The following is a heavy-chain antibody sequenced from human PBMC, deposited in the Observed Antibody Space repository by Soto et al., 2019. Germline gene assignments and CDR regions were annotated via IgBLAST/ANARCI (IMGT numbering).Heavy chain of an antibody. Sequence: QVQLVQSGAEVKKPGYSVKVSCKASGGTFSSYTISWVRQAPGQGLEWMGRIIPILGIANYTQKFQGRVTITADKSTSTAYRELSSLRSEDTAVYYCARFRGSYGMDVWGQGTTVTVSS. CDR3: ARFRGSYGMDV. V-gene: IGHV1-69*02. J-gene: IGHJ6*02. CDR1: GGTFSSYT. D-gene: IGHD3-10*01. CDR2: IIPILGIA.